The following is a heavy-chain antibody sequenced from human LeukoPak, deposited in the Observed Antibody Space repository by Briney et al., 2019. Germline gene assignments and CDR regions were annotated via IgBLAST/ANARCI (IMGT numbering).Heavy chain of an antibody. D-gene: IGHD3-10*01. CDR1: GGSISSYY. J-gene: IGHJ4*02. V-gene: IGHV4-59*01. CDR2: IYYSGST. Sequence: SETLSLTCTVSGGSISSYYWSWIRQPPGKGLEWIGYIYYSGSTNYNSSLKSRVTISVDMSKNQFSLRLSSVTAADTAVYYCARQCTGRITMVRGVLPHGYYWGQGTLVTVSS. CDR3: ARQCTGRITMVRGVLPHGYY.